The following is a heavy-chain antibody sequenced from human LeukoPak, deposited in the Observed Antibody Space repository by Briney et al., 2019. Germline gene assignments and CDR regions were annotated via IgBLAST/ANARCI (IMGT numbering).Heavy chain of an antibody. CDR2: IWYDGSNK. D-gene: IGHD5-18*01. Sequence: GSLRLSFAASGFTFSSYGMHWVRQAPGKGLEWVAVIWYDGSNKYYADSVKGRFTISRDNSKNTLYLQMNSLRAEDTAVYYCARATIQMSYFDYWGQGTLVTVSS. V-gene: IGHV3-33*01. CDR3: ARATIQMSYFDY. CDR1: GFTFSSYG. J-gene: IGHJ4*02.